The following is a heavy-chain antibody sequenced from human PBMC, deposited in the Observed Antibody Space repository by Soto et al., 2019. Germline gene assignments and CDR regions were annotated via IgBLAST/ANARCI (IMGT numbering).Heavy chain of an antibody. CDR2: IKYSGST. CDR1: GGSFSSGSYY. V-gene: IGHV4-61*01. J-gene: IGHJ4*02. D-gene: IGHD3-22*01. Sequence: QVQLQESGPGLVKPSETRALTCTVSGGSFSSGSYYWTWMRQPPGQGLEWIGYIKYSGSTSYNPSLKGRVAISVDTSKKQFSLEVSSVTAADTAVYYCARDDDTRGYYYFDYWGQGTLVVVSS. CDR3: ARDDDTRGYYYFDY.